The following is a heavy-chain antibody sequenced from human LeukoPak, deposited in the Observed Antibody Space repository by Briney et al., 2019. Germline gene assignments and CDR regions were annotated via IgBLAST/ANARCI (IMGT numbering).Heavy chain of an antibody. D-gene: IGHD1-7*01. V-gene: IGHV5-51*01. Sequence: GESLKISCKASGYSFSSYWIGWVRHMPGKGLEWMGIIYPGDSDTRYSPSFQGQVTISADKSISTAYLQWSSLRASDTAMYYCARRRPGNYYFDYWGQGTLVTVSS. CDR2: IYPGDSDT. CDR3: ARRRPGNYYFDY. J-gene: IGHJ4*02. CDR1: GYSFSSYW.